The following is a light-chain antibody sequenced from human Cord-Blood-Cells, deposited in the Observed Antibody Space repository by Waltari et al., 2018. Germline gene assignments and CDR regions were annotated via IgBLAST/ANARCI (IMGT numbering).Light chain of an antibody. CDR3: SSYTSSSTLYV. V-gene: IGLV2-14*01. Sequence: QSALTQPASVSGSPGPSITISCTGTSSAVGGSNYVSWYQQHPGKAPKLMIYDVSNRPSGVSNRFSGSKSGNTASLTISGLQAEDEADYYCSSYTSSSTLYVFGTGTKVTVL. CDR2: DVS. CDR1: SSAVGGSNY. J-gene: IGLJ1*01.